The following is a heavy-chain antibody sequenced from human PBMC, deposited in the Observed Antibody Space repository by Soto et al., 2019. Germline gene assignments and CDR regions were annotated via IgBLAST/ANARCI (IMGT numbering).Heavy chain of an antibody. CDR3: ARSRGELLWFGELSVYYYYYYMDV. Sequence: GGSLRLSCAASGFTVSSNYMSWVRQAPGKGLEWVSVIYSGGSTYYADSVKGRFTISRDNSKNTLYLQMNSLRAEDTAVYYCARSRGELLWFGELSVYYYYYYMDVWGKGTTVTVSS. D-gene: IGHD3-10*01. V-gene: IGHV3-66*01. J-gene: IGHJ6*03. CDR1: GFTVSSNY. CDR2: IYSGGST.